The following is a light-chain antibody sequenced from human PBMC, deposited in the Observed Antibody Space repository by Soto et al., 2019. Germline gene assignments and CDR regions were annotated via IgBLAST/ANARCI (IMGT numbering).Light chain of an antibody. CDR3: QPYGSSPWT. CDR2: GAS. Sequence: EMGVTRSPATLSWSIAKRANSPCRASQNVANYLDWYQQKPGQAPRLLIYGASSRATGIPDRFSGSGSGTEFTLTISRLEPEAFAVYYCQPYGSSPWTLGQGTKVDIK. CDR1: QNVANY. V-gene: IGKV3-20*01. J-gene: IGKJ1*01.